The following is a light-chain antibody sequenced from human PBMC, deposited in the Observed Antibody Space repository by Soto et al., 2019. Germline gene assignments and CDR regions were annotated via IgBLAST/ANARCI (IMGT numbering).Light chain of an antibody. CDR1: SGHSSYI. J-gene: IGLJ2*01. Sequence: QLVLTQSSSASASLGSSVKLTCTLSSGHSSYIIAWHQQQPGKSPRYLMKLEGSGSYNKGSGVPDRFSGSSSGADRYLTISNLQSDDAADYYCETWDSNTVVFGGGTQLTV. CDR2: LEGSGSY. V-gene: IGLV4-60*03. CDR3: ETWDSNTVV.